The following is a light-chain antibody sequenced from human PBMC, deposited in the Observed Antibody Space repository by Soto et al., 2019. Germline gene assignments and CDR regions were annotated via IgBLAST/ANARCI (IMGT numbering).Light chain of an antibody. CDR3: SSYTSSSTHYV. CDR2: EVT. J-gene: IGLJ1*01. Sequence: QSALTQPPSASASPGQSVTISCTGTSSDVGGYNYVSWYRQHPGKAPKLMIYEVTKRPSGVPDRFSGSKSGNTASLTVSGLQAEDEADYYCSSYTSSSTHYVFGTGTKVTVL. CDR1: SSDVGGYNY. V-gene: IGLV2-8*01.